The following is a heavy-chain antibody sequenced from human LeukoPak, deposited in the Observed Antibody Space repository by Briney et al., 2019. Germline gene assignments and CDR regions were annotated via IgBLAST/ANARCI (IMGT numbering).Heavy chain of an antibody. CDR1: GGSISSYY. Sequence: SETLSLTCTVSGGSISSYYWSWIRQPPGKGLEWIGYIYYSGSTNYNPSLKSRVTISVDRSKNQFSLKLSSVTAAVTAVYYCARMGPAAAGIIDWGQGTLATVSS. CDR3: ARMGPAAAGIID. CDR2: IYYSGST. V-gene: IGHV4-59*08. J-gene: IGHJ4*02. D-gene: IGHD6-13*01.